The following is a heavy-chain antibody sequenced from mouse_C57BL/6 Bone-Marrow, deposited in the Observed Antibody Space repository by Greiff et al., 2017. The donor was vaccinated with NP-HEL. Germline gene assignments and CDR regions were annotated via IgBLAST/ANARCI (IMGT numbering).Heavy chain of an antibody. D-gene: IGHD2-5*01. J-gene: IGHJ1*03. CDR3: ARDYSNFDWYFDV. CDR1: GYTFTDYY. V-gene: IGHV1-19*01. Sequence: EVQLKESGPVLVKPGASVKMSCKASGYTFTDYYMNWVKQSHGKSLEWIGVINPYNGGTSYNQKFKGKATLTVDKSSSTAYMELNSLTSEDSAVYYCARDYSNFDWYFDVWGTGTTVTVSS. CDR2: INPYNGGT.